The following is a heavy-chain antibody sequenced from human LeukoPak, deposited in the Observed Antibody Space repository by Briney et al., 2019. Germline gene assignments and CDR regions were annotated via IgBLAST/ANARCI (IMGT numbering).Heavy chain of an antibody. CDR2: ISGSGGST. D-gene: IGHD3-3*01. CDR1: GFTFSSYA. CDR3: AKEGSYYDFWSGYPEGFDY. J-gene: IGHJ4*02. Sequence: GGSPRLSCAASGFTFSSYAMSWVRQAPGKGLEWVSAISGSGGSTYYADSVKGRFTISRDNSKNTLYLQMNSLRAEDTAVYYCAKEGSYYDFWSGYPEGFDYWGQGTLVTVSS. V-gene: IGHV3-23*01.